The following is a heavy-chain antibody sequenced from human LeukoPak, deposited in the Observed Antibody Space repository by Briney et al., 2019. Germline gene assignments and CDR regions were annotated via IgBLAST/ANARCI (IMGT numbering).Heavy chain of an antibody. Sequence: PSETLSLTCTVSGGSISSYYWSWIRQPPGKRLEWIGYVYYSGSTNYNPSLKSRVTISVDTSKNQFSLKLSSVTAADTAVYYCARHKQTGYYPAGFDPWGQGTLVTVSS. CDR3: ARHKQTGYYPAGFDP. CDR1: GGSISSYY. J-gene: IGHJ5*02. CDR2: VYYSGST. D-gene: IGHD2-8*01. V-gene: IGHV4-59*08.